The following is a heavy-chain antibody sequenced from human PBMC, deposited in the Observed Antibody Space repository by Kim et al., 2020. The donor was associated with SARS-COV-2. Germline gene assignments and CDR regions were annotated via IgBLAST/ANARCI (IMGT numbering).Heavy chain of an antibody. CDR1: GFTFSSYG. V-gene: IGHV3-33*06. D-gene: IGHD6-19*01. J-gene: IGHJ4*02. CDR3: AKSIPDYSSGWYVDYFDY. Sequence: GGSLRLSCAASGFTFSSYGMHWVRQAPGKGLEWVAVIWYDGSNKYYADSVKGRFTISRDNSKNTLYLQMNSLRAEDTAVYYCAKSIPDYSSGWYVDYFDYWGQGTLVTVSS. CDR2: IWYDGSNK.